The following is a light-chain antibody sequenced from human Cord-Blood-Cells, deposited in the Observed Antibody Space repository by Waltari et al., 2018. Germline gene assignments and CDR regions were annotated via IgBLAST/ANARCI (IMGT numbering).Light chain of an antibody. CDR2: GAS. CDR1: QSVSSN. Sequence: EIVMTQSPATLSVSPGERATLSCRAGQSVSSNLAWYQQKPGQAPRLLIYGASTRATGIPARFSGSGSGTEFTLTISSLQSEDFAVYYCQKYNNWPPYSFGQGTKLEIK. V-gene: IGKV3-15*01. CDR3: QKYNNWPPYS. J-gene: IGKJ2*03.